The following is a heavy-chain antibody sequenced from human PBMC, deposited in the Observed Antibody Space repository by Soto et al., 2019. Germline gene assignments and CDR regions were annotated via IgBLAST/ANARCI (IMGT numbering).Heavy chain of an antibody. CDR3: AREADSSGSSFDS. CDR1: GGSISSYY. J-gene: IGHJ4*02. V-gene: IGHV4-59*01. Sequence: SETLSLTCTVAGGSISSYYWSWIRQPPGKGLEWIGYIYYSGSTNYNPSLKSRVTISVDTSKNQFSLKLSSVTAADTAVYYCAREADSSGSSFDSWGQGTLVPVSS. CDR2: IYYSGST. D-gene: IGHD3-22*01.